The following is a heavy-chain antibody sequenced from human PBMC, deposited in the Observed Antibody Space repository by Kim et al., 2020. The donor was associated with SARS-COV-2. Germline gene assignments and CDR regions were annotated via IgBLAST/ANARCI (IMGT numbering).Heavy chain of an antibody. J-gene: IGHJ6*04. D-gene: IGHD3-9*01. V-gene: IGHV3-33*08. CDR3: VRDRYPLNTSQFYYGIDL. Sequence: GGSLRLSCAASGFSFYSYGMHWVRQAPGKGLEWVAVIWYDGSNENYADTVNGRFTISRDNSKNTLFLQMNSLRAEDTAVYYCVRDRYPLNTSQFYYGIDLWRKGTTVTVSS. CDR1: GFSFYSYG. CDR2: IWYDGSNE.